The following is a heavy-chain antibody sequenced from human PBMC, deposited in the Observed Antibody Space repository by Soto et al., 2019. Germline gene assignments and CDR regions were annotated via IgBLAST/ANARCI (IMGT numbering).Heavy chain of an antibody. J-gene: IGHJ6*02. D-gene: IGHD6-13*01. CDR2: TYYRSKWYN. V-gene: IGHV6-1*01. CDR1: GDSVSSNSAA. CDR3: AGEPAAAGRYYYYGMDV. Sequence: PSQTLSLTCAISGDSVSSNSAAWNWIRQSPSRGLEWLGRTYYRSKWYNDYAVSVKSRITINPDTSKNQFSLQLNSVTPEDTAVYYCAGEPAAAGRYYYYGMDVWGQGTTVTVSS.